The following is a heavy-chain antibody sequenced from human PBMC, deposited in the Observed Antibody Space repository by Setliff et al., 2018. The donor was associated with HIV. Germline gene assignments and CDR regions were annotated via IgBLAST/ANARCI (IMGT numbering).Heavy chain of an antibody. CDR1: GDSINSGNYY. V-gene: IGHV4-31*03. CDR2: IYYSGST. Sequence: KASETLSLTCTVSGDSINSGNYYWSWIRQHPGKGLERIGYIYYSGSTYYIPSLKSRVTISLDTSKNQFSLKLTSVTAADTAVYYCAGHFYYSGSGIWAGLDSWGQGTLVTVSS. D-gene: IGHD3-10*01. J-gene: IGHJ4*02. CDR3: AGHFYYSGSGIWAGLDS.